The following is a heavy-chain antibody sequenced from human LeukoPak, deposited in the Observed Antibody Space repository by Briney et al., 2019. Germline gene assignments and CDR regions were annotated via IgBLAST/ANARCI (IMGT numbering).Heavy chain of an antibody. D-gene: IGHD2-2*01. CDR3: ARDESRYCSSTSCFGAFDI. CDR1: GYTFTGYY. Sequence: GASVKVSCKASGYTFTGYYMHWVRQAPGQGLEWMGWINPNSGGTNYAQKFQGRVTMTRDTSISTACMELSRLRSDDTAVYYCARDESRYCSSTSCFGAFDIWGQGTMVTVSS. J-gene: IGHJ3*02. CDR2: INPNSGGT. V-gene: IGHV1-2*02.